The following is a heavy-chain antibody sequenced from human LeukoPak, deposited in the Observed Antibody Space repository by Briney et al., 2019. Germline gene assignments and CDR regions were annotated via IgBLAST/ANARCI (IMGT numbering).Heavy chain of an antibody. CDR2: TSGSGGST. CDR1: GFTFSSYA. CDR3: AKFPITLGELSPGNY. V-gene: IGHV3-23*01. Sequence: PGGSLRLSCAASGFTFSSYAMSWVRQAPGKGLEWVSATSGSGGSTYYADSVKGRFTISRDNSKNTLYLQMNSLRAEDTAVYYCAKFPITLGELSPGNYWGQGTLVTVSS. J-gene: IGHJ4*02. D-gene: IGHD3-16*02.